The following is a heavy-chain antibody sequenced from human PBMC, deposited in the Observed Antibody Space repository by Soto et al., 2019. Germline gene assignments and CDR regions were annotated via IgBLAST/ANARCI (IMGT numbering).Heavy chain of an antibody. CDR3: ARDPVSVEVAVAGRPQYYYYGMDV. CDR1: GFTFSSYA. V-gene: IGHV3-30-3*01. CDR2: ISYDGSNK. J-gene: IGHJ6*02. Sequence: PGGSLRLSCAASGFTFSSYAMHWVRQAPGKGLEWVAVISYDGSNKYYADSVKGRFTISRDNSKNTLYLQMNSLRAEDTAVYYCARDPVSVEVAVAGRPQYYYYGMDVWGQGTTVTVSS. D-gene: IGHD6-19*01.